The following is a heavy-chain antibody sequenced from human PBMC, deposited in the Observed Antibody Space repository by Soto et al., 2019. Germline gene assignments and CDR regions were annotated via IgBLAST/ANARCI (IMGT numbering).Heavy chain of an antibody. J-gene: IGHJ6*02. CDR3: PGHGDYVYYGVDV. CDR2: IRSKTNNYAT. V-gene: IGHV3-73*02. CDR1: GFTFSASA. D-gene: IGHD4-17*01. Sequence: EVQLVESGGGLVQPGGSLKLSCAASGFTFSASAIHWVRQASGKGLEWVGRIRSKTNNYATAYAASVKGRFTISRDDSKNTAYLQMNSLRTEDTAVYYCPGHGDYVYYGVDVWGQGTTVTVSS.